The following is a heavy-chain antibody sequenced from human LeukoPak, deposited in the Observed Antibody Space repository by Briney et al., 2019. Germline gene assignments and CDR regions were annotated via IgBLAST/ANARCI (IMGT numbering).Heavy chain of an antibody. V-gene: IGHV3-15*01. CDR1: GFTFSNAW. Sequence: PGGSLRLSCVASGFTFSNAWMYCVRQGPGEGLEWVGRIKSKTAGGTTDYAAPVKGRFTISRDDSKNTLYLQMNSLKTEDTAVYYCTDWQNYWGQGTLVTVSS. CDR3: TDWQNY. D-gene: IGHD2-21*01. CDR2: IKSKTAGGTT. J-gene: IGHJ4*02.